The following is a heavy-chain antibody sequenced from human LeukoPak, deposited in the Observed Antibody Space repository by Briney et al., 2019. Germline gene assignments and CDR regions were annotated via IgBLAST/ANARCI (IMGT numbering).Heavy chain of an antibody. V-gene: IGHV4-59*01. J-gene: IGHJ4*02. CDR2: IYYSGST. CDR1: GGSMSSYY. D-gene: IGHD6-19*01. Sequence: PSETLSLTCTVSGGSMSSYYWSWIRQPPGKGLEWIGYIYYSGSTNYNPSLKSRVTISVDTSKNQFSLKLSSVTAADTAVYYCAREGYSSGFDYWGQGTLVTVSS. CDR3: AREGYSSGFDY.